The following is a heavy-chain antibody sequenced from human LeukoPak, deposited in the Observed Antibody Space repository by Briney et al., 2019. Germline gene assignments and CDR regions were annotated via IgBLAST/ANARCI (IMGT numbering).Heavy chain of an antibody. Sequence: KPGGSLRLSCAASGFTFSNAWMSWVRQAPGKGLEWGGRIKSKSYGATTDYAAPVKGRFTISRDDSKNTLYLQMNSLKTEDTAVYYCATDNGGESGFDYWGQGTLVTVSS. CDR1: GFTFSNAW. D-gene: IGHD2-8*01. V-gene: IGHV3-15*05. CDR3: ATDNGGESGFDY. J-gene: IGHJ4*02. CDR2: IKSKSYGATT.